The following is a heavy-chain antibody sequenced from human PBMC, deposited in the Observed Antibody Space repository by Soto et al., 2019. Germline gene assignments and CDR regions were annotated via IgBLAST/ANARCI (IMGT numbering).Heavy chain of an antibody. CDR1: GYSFTSYW. CDR2: IYPGGSDT. D-gene: IGHD3-22*01. Sequence: PGESLKISCKGSGYSFTSYWIGWVRQMPGKGLEWMGTIYPGGSDTRYSPSFQGQVTISADKSISTAYLQWSSLKASDTAMYYCARRAKTYYYDSSGYYFFDYWGQGTLVTVSS. CDR3: ARRAKTYYYDSSGYYFFDY. J-gene: IGHJ4*02. V-gene: IGHV5-51*01.